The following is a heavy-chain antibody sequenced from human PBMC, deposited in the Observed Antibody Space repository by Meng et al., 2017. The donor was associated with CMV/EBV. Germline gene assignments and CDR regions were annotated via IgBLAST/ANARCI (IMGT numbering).Heavy chain of an antibody. V-gene: IGHV4-39*01. CDR1: GGPISSSSYY. CDR3: ARDSWNYVDWFDP. D-gene: IGHD1-7*01. J-gene: IGHJ5*02. CDR2: IYYSGST. Sequence: SETLSLTCTVSGGPISSSSYYWGWIRQPPGKGLEWIGSIYYSGSTYYNPSLKSRVTISVDTSKSQFSLKLSSVTAADTAVYYCARDSWNYVDWFDPWGQGTLVTVSS.